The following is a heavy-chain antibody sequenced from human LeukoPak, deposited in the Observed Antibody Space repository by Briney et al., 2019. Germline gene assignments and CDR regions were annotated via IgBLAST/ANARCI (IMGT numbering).Heavy chain of an antibody. CDR3: AKAGGNCSSTSCYSYYFDY. CDR1: GFTFSSYG. D-gene: IGHD2-2*01. CDR2: IRYDGSNK. J-gene: IGHJ4*02. V-gene: IGHV3-30*02. Sequence: GGSLRLSCAASGFTFSSYGMHWVRQAPGKGLEWVAFIRYDGSNKYYADSVKGRFTISRDNSKNTLYLQMNSLRAEDTAVYYCAKAGGNCSSTSCYSYYFDYWGQGTLVTVSS.